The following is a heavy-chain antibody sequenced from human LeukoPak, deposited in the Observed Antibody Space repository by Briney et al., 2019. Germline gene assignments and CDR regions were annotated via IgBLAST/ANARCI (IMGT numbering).Heavy chain of an antibody. Sequence: GGSLRLSCAASGFTFRSYAIYWVRQAPGKGLEWVAVISYDGSNKYYADSVKGRFAISRDNSKNTLYLQMNSLRAEDTAVYYCAKDLQRQVRVTTDWFDPWGQGTLVTVSS. J-gene: IGHJ5*02. D-gene: IGHD4-17*01. CDR1: GFTFRSYA. CDR2: ISYDGSNK. V-gene: IGHV3-30*18. CDR3: AKDLQRQVRVTTDWFDP.